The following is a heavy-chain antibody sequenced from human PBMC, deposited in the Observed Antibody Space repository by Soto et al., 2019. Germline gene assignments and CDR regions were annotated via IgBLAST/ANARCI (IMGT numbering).Heavy chain of an antibody. D-gene: IGHD5-12*01. CDR2: MHHIGST. CDR1: GGSITNNNW. Sequence: ETLSLTCDVSGGSITNNNWWSVVRQPPGEGLEWIGEMHHIGSTNYNPSLKSRVTMSVDTSKNQFFLKLNSVTAADTAVYYCTKNSAYALDYWGQGTLVTVSS. V-gene: IGHV4-4*02. J-gene: IGHJ4*02. CDR3: TKNSAYALDY.